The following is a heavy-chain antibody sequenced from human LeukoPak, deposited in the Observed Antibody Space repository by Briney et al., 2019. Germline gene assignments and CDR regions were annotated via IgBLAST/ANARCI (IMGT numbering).Heavy chain of an antibody. CDR3: VGYYYGSGGAFDI. V-gene: IGHV3-48*01. Sequence: GGSLRLSCAASGFTFSSYSMNWVRQAPGKGLEWVSYISSSSSTIYYADSVKGRFTISRDNAKNSLYLQMNSLRAEDTAVYYCVGYYYGSGGAFDIWGQGTMVTVSS. D-gene: IGHD3-10*01. CDR1: GFTFSSYS. CDR2: ISSSSSTI. J-gene: IGHJ3*02.